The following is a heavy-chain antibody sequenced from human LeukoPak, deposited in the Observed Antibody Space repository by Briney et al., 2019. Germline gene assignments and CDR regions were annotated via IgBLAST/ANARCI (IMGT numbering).Heavy chain of an antibody. V-gene: IGHV3-33*01. J-gene: IGHJ4*02. D-gene: IGHD6-19*01. Sequence: GGSLRLSCAASGFTFSSYGMHWVRQAPGKGLEWVAVIWYDGSNKYYADSVKGRFTISRDNSKNTLYLQMNSLRAEDTAVYYCARVRPYSSGWHYFDYWGQGTLVTVSS. CDR1: GFTFSSYG. CDR3: ARVRPYSSGWHYFDY. CDR2: IWYDGSNK.